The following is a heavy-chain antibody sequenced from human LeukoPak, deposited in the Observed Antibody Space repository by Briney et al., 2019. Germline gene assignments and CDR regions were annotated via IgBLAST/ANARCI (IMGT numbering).Heavy chain of an antibody. CDR1: GFTFSDYY. CDR2: INIGGTNT. J-gene: IGHJ5*02. V-gene: IGHV3-11*05. CDR3: ATDGAGFDT. Sequence: GGSLRLSCAASGFTFSDYYMSWVRQAPGKGLEWLSYINIGGTNTHYADSVKGRFTISRDNAKKSLYLQMNTLRAEDTAVYYCATDGAGFDTWGQGVLVTVSS.